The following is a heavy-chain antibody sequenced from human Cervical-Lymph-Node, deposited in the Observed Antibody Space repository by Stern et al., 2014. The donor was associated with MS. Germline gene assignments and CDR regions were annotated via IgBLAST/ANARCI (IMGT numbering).Heavy chain of an antibody. D-gene: IGHD2-2*01. Sequence: QVQLVQSGAEVKKPGASVKVSCKASGFTFASYYMHWVRQAPGQGLEWMGRIDPHNGGTNSAQKVQGRVTMTRATSIRKAYLELSRLRSDDTAVYYCARGPPGGDYFDYWGQGTLVTVSS. CDR2: IDPHNGGT. CDR3: ARGPPGGDYFDY. J-gene: IGHJ4*02. CDR1: GFTFASYY. V-gene: IGHV1-2*06.